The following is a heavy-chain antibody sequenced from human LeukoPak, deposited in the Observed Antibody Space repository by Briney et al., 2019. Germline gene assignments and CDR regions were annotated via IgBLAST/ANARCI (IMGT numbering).Heavy chain of an antibody. D-gene: IGHD3-10*01. V-gene: IGHV4-4*07. CDR2: IYTSGST. Sequence: SETLSLTCTVSGGSISSYYWSWIRQPAGKGLEWIGRIYTSGSTNYNPSLKSRVTMSVDTSKNQFSLKLSSVTAADTAVYYCARWNQGMVRGVIKETPPNWFDPWGQGTLVTVSS. CDR1: GGSISSYY. CDR3: ARWNQGMVRGVIKETPPNWFDP. J-gene: IGHJ5*02.